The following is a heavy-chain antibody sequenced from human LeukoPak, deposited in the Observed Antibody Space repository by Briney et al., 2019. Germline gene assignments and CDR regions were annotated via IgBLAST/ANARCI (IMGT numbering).Heavy chain of an antibody. CDR1: GFTVSSNY. D-gene: IGHD4-17*01. J-gene: IGHJ4*02. V-gene: IGHV3-66*01. CDR2: IYSGGST. CDR3: ARDDYDENLVY. Sequence: PGGSLRLSCAASGFTVSSNYMSWVRQAPGKGLEWVSVIYSGGSTYYADSVKGRFTISRDNSKNTLYLQMNSLRAEDTAVYYCARDDYDENLVYWGQGTLVTVSS.